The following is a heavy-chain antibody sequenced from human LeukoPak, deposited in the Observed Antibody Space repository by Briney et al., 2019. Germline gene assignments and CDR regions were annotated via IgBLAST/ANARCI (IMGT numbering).Heavy chain of an antibody. CDR2: ISTSTAYI. D-gene: IGHD3-22*01. CDR3: ARENFYDSSGYDAFDI. Sequence: GGSLRLSCAASGFTFISYSMNWVRQAPGKGLEWVSSISTSTAYIYYADSVKGRVTISRDNAKNSLYLQMNSLRGEDTAVYYCARENFYDSSGYDAFDIWGQGTMVTVSS. J-gene: IGHJ3*02. V-gene: IGHV3-21*01. CDR1: GFTFISYS.